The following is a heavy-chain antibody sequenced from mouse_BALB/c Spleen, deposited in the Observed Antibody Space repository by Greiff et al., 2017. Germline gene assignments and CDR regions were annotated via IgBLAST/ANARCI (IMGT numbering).Heavy chain of an antibody. CDR1: GFTFSSYT. CDR2: ISSGGSYT. V-gene: IGHV5-6-4*01. Sequence: EVMLVESGGGLVKPGGSLKLSCAASGFTFSSYTMSWVRQTPEKRLEWVATISSGGSYTYYPDSVKGRFTISRDNAKNTLYLQMSSLKSEDTAMYYCTSDEDGGFAYWGQGTLVTVSA. CDR3: TSDEDGGFAY. J-gene: IGHJ3*01. D-gene: IGHD2-3*01.